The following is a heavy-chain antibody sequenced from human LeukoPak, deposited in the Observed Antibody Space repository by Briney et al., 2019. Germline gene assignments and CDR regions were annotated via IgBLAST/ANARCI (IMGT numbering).Heavy chain of an antibody. CDR2: ISYDGSNK. V-gene: IGHV3-30-3*01. D-gene: IGHD6-19*01. Sequence: PGRSLRLSCAASGFTFSSYAMHWVRQAPGKGLEWVAVISYDGSNKYYADSVKGRFTISRDNSKNTLYLQMSSLRAEDTAVYFCARGVPSGVDYFDYWGQGTLVTVSS. CDR3: ARGVPSGVDYFDY. CDR1: GFTFSSYA. J-gene: IGHJ4*02.